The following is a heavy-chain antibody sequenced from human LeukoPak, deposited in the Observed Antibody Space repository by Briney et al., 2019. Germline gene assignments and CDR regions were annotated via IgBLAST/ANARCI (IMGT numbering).Heavy chain of an antibody. V-gene: IGHV4-59*08. CDR3: ARQGRGQSGSYDY. Sequence: SETLSLTCTVSGGSISSYYWSWIRQPPAKGLEWIGYIYYSGSTNYNPSLKRRVTISVDTSKTQFSLKRSSVTAADTAVYYCARQGRGQSGSYDYGGQGTLVTASS. CDR2: IYYSGST. D-gene: IGHD1-26*01. CDR1: GGSISSYY. J-gene: IGHJ4*02.